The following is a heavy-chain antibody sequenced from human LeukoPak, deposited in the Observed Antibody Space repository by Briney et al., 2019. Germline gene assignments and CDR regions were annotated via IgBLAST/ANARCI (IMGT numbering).Heavy chain of an antibody. CDR1: GGSISSYY. D-gene: IGHD2-15*01. Sequence: PSETLSLTCTVSGGSISSYYWSWIRQPPGKGLEWIGYIYYSGSTNYNPSLKGRVTISVDTSKNQFSLKLSSVIAADTAVYYCAREGYCSGGSCYGRYFQHWGQGTLVTVSS. V-gene: IGHV4-59*01. CDR2: IYYSGST. J-gene: IGHJ1*01. CDR3: AREGYCSGGSCYGRYFQH.